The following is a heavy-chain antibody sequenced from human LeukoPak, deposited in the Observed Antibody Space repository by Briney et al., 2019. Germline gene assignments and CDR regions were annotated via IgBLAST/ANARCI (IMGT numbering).Heavy chain of an antibody. D-gene: IGHD3-10*01. CDR2: INHSGST. V-gene: IGHV4-34*01. CDR1: GGSFSGYY. J-gene: IGHJ4*02. CDR3: ARGRRFGELSLGY. Sequence: SETLSLTCAVYGGSFSGYYWSWIRQPPGKGLVWIGEINHSGSTNYNPSLKSRVTISVDTSKNQFSLKLSSVTAADTAVYYCARGRRFGELSLGYWGQGTLVTVSS.